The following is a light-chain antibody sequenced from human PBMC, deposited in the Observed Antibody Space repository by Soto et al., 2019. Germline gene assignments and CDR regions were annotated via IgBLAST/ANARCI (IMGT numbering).Light chain of an antibody. CDR2: GAS. J-gene: IGKJ4*01. CDR3: LHYHSYPLT. Sequence: DIQMTQSPSTLSASVGDRVTITCRASQSVSNWLAWYQQKPGIAPKILIYGASTLESGVPSRFSGSGSGREFTLTISSLQSDDFATYYCLHYHSYPLTFGGGTKVQIK. CDR1: QSVSNW. V-gene: IGKV1-5*01.